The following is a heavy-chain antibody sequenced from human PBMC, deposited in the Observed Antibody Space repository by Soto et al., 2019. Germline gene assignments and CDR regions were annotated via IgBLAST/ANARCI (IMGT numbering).Heavy chain of an antibody. CDR1: GDSVSSNSAA. CDR2: TYYRSKWYN. CDR3: ARVTHFDSGYDLLNYYMDV. V-gene: IGHV6-1*01. D-gene: IGHD5-12*01. Sequence: QSRTLSLTCAISGDSVSSNSAAWNWIRQSPSRGLEWLGRTYYRSKWYNDYAVSVKSRITINPDTSKNQFSLQLNSVTPEDTAVYYCARVTHFDSGYDLLNYYMDVWGKGTTVTVSS. J-gene: IGHJ6*03.